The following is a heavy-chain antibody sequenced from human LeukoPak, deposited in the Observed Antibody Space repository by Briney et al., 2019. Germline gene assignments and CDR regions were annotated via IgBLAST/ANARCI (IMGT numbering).Heavy chain of an antibody. CDR2: ISAYNGNT. CDR1: GYTFTGYY. V-gene: IGHV1-18*04. Sequence: ASVKVSCKASGYTFTGYYMHWVRQAPGQGLECMAWISAYNGNTKYAQRLQGRVTMTTDTSTTTAYVELRSLRSDDTAVYYCARDLLQYFDWLTMAGYWGQGTLVSVSS. D-gene: IGHD3-9*01. CDR3: ARDLLQYFDWLTMAGY. J-gene: IGHJ4*02.